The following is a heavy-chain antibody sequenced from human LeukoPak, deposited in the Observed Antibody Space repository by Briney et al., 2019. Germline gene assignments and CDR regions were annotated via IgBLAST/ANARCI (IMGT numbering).Heavy chain of an antibody. Sequence: PGGSLRLSCAASGFTFSTYGMHWVRQAPGKGLEWVAFIRYDGSSKYYTDSVKGRFTISRDNSKSTLYLQMNSLRAEDTAVYYCAKDGSGQCTCFDYWGQGTLVTVSS. J-gene: IGHJ4*02. V-gene: IGHV3-30*02. CDR3: AKDGSGQCTCFDY. CDR2: IRYDGSSK. CDR1: GFTFSTYG. D-gene: IGHD2-8*01.